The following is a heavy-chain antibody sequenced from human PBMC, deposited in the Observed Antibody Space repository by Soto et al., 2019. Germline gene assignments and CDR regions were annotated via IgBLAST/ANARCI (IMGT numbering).Heavy chain of an antibody. D-gene: IGHD2-2*01. V-gene: IGHV3-48*03. CDR3: ARLTFSRCPGDY. CDR1: GFTFSSYE. CDR2: ISSSGSTT. Sequence: GGSLRLSCAASGFTFSSYEMSWVRQAPGKGLEWVSYISSSGSTTYYADSVKGRFTISRDNAQNSLYLQMNSLRAEDTAVYYCARLTFSRCPGDYWGQGTLVTVSS. J-gene: IGHJ4*02.